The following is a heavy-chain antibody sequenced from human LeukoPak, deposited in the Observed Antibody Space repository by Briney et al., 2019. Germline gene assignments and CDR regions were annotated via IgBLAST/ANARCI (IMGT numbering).Heavy chain of an antibody. CDR3: TRRYGDYAWYGY. V-gene: IGHV3-73*01. J-gene: IGHJ4*02. CDR2: IRSKANSYAT. D-gene: IGHD4-17*01. CDR1: GFTFSGSA. Sequence: GGSLRLSCAASGFTFSGSAMHWVRQASGKGLEWVGRIRSKANSYATAYAASVKGRFTISRDDSKNMAYLQMNSLKTEDTAVYYCTRRYGDYAWYGYWGQGTLVTVSS.